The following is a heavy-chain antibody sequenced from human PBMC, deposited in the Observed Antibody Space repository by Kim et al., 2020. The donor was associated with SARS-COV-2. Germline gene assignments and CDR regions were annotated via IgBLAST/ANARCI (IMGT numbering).Heavy chain of an antibody. D-gene: IGHD6-13*01. V-gene: IGHV3-15*01. Sequence: TDYAAPVKGRFTISRDDSKNTLYLQMNSLKTEDTAVYYCTTIAAAGIDDYCGQGTLVTVSS. J-gene: IGHJ4*02. CDR3: TTIAAAGIDDY. CDR2: T.